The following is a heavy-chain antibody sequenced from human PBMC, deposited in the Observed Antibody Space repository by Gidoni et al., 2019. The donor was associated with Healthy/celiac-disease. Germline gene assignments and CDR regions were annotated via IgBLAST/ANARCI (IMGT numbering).Heavy chain of an antibody. D-gene: IGHD3-22*01. V-gene: IGHV4-39*01. Sequence: QLQLQESGPGLVKPSETLSLTCTVSGGSISSSSYYWGWIRQPPGKGLEWIGSIYHSGSTYYNPSLKSRVTISVDTSKNQFSLKLSSVTAADTAVYYCARQGDYDSSGYPIDYWGQGTLVTVSS. CDR2: IYHSGST. J-gene: IGHJ4*02. CDR1: GGSISSSSYY. CDR3: ARQGDYDSSGYPIDY.